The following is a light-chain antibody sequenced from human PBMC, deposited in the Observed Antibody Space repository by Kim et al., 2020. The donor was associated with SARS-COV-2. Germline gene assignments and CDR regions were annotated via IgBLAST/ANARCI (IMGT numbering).Light chain of an antibody. V-gene: IGKV3-11*01. CDR3: QQRSNWPYT. Sequence: LFPGERATLSCRAIQGITSYIVWYQHKRGQPPRLLIFDASNRATGIPPRFTGSGSGTDFTLTISSLEPEDFAIYYCQQRSNWPYTFGQGTRLEIK. CDR2: DAS. J-gene: IGKJ5*01. CDR1: QGITSY.